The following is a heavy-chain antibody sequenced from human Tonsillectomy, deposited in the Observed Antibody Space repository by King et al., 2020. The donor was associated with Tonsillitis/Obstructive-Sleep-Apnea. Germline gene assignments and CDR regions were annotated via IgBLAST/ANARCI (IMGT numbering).Heavy chain of an antibody. CDR2: IYYSGST. Sequence: QLQESGPGLVKPSETLSLTCTVSGGSISSYYWSWIRQPPGKGLEWIGYIYYSGSTNYNPSLKSRVTISVDTSKNQFSLKLTSVTAADTAVYYCASHLGFDFDSWAQGTLVTVSS. CDR1: GGSISSYY. D-gene: IGHD2-15*01. CDR3: ASHLGFDFDS. V-gene: IGHV4-59*08. J-gene: IGHJ4*02.